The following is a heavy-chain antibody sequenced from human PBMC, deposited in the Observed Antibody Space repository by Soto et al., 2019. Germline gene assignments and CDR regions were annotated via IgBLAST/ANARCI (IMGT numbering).Heavy chain of an antibody. J-gene: IGHJ6*03. CDR1: GFTFSSYA. D-gene: IGHD3-9*01. Sequence: GGSLRLSCAASGFTFSSYAMHWVRQAPGKGLEYVSAISSNGGSTYYANSVKGRFTISRDNSKNTLYLQMGSLRAEDMAVYYCALLGPIYDILTIPDHYYYMDVWGKGTTVTVSS. CDR2: ISSNGGST. CDR3: ALLGPIYDILTIPDHYYYMDV. V-gene: IGHV3-64*01.